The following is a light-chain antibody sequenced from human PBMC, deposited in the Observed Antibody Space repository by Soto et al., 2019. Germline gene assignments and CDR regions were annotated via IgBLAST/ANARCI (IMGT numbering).Light chain of an antibody. Sequence: QSVLTQPPSASGTPGQRVTISCSGSSSNIGSNHVYWYQQFPGMAPKLLMYRSDQRPTGVPDRFSGSKSGTSASLAISGLPSDDEADYYCSARDDILSGVVFGGGTKLTVL. CDR2: RSD. CDR1: SSNIGSNH. CDR3: SARDDILSGVV. V-gene: IGLV1-47*01. J-gene: IGLJ2*01.